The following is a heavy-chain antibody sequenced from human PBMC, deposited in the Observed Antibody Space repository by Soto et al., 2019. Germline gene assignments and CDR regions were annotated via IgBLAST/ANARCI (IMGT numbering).Heavy chain of an antibody. J-gene: IGHJ2*01. CDR3: AKSELGDWYFDL. Sequence: GGSLRLSCAASGFTFDDYAMHLVRQAPGKGLECVSGISWNSGSIGYADSVKGRFTISRDNAKNSLYLQMNSLRAEDTALYYCAKSELGDWYFDLWGRGTLVTVSS. D-gene: IGHD7-27*01. CDR1: GFTFDDYA. CDR2: ISWNSGSI. V-gene: IGHV3-9*01.